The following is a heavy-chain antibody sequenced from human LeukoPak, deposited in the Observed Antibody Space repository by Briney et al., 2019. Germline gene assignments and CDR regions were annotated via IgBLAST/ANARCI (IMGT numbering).Heavy chain of an antibody. Sequence: ASVKVSCKASGYTFTGYYMHWVRQAPGQGLEWMGWINPNSGGTNYAQKFQGRVTMTRNTSISTAYMELSSLRSEDTAVYYCARESYSSSWYLGRYYYYYMDVWGKGTTVTISS. J-gene: IGHJ6*03. CDR3: ARESYSSSWYLGRYYYYYMDV. CDR1: GYTFTGYY. D-gene: IGHD6-13*01. CDR2: INPNSGGT. V-gene: IGHV1-2*02.